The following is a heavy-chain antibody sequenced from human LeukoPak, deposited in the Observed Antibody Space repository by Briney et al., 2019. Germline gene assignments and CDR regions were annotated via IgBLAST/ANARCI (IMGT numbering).Heavy chain of an antibody. Sequence: SETLSLTCTVSGGSISSYYWSWIRQPAGKGLEWIGRIYTSGSTNYNPSLKSRVTISVDTSKNQFSLKLSSVTAADTAVYYCARGLPDYYDSSGYSVSFFLSPQPQRNASPKYYFDYWGQGTLVTVSS. J-gene: IGHJ4*02. V-gene: IGHV4-4*07. D-gene: IGHD3-22*01. CDR3: ARGLPDYYDSSGYSVSFFLSPQPQRNASPKYYFDY. CDR2: IYTSGST. CDR1: GGSISSYY.